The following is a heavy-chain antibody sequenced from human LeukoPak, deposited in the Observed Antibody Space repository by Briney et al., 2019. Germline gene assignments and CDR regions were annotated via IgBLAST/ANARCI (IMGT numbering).Heavy chain of an antibody. CDR1: GGSISGYY. J-gene: IGHJ4*02. CDR3: ARHKDGGSWPLGY. V-gene: IGHV4-59*08. Sequence: PSETLSLTCTVSGGSISGYYWSWIRQPPGKTLEWIAHIHYTGRTTYNPSLQSRVTMSLDTSRNQFSLNLNSVSATDTAVYYCARHKDGGSWPLGYWGPGTLVTVSS. D-gene: IGHD1-26*01. CDR2: IHYTGRT.